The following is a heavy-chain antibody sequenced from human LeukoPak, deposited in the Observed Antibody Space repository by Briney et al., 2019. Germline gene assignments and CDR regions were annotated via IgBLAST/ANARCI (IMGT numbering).Heavy chain of an antibody. J-gene: IGHJ4*02. Sequence: GGSLRLSCAASGFTVSSNYMSWVRQAPGKGLEWVSVIYSGGSTYYADSVKGRFTISRDNSKNTLYLQMNSLRAEDTAVYYCARDLRGYYFDYWGQGTLVTVSS. V-gene: IGHV3-53*01. CDR3: ARDLRGYYFDY. D-gene: IGHD3-16*01. CDR2: IYSGGST. CDR1: GFTVSSNY.